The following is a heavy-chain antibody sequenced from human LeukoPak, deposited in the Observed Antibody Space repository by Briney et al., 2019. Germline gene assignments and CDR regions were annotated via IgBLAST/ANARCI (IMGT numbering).Heavy chain of an antibody. CDR2: FDPEDGET. Sequence: GASVKVSCKVSGYTLTELSMHWVRQAPGKGLEWMGGFDPEDGETIYAQKFQGRVTKTEDTSTDTAYMELSSLRSEDTAVYYCATEGGYYDSSGYLDYWGRGTLVTVSS. CDR3: ATEGGYYDSSGYLDY. CDR1: GYTLTELS. J-gene: IGHJ4*02. V-gene: IGHV1-24*01. D-gene: IGHD3-22*01.